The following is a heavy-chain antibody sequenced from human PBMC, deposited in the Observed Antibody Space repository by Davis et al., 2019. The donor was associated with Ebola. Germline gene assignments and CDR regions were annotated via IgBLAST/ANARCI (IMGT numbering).Heavy chain of an antibody. CDR1: GFTFSNYW. CDR3: SAGSEF. D-gene: IGHD2-15*01. V-gene: IGHV3-7*01. CDR2: INPDGSGK. J-gene: IGHJ4*02. Sequence: PGGSLRLSCAASGFTFSNYWMSWVRQAPGRGLEWVANINPDGSGKYYVDSVKGRFTISRDNTENSLVLQMNNLRAEDTALYYCSAGSEFWGQGTLVTVSS.